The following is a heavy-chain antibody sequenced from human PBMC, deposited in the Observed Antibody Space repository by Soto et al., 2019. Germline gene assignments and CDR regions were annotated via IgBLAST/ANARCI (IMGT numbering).Heavy chain of an antibody. CDR2: IYCSGST. V-gene: IGHV4-39*01. J-gene: IGHJ6*02. Sequence: PSETLSLTCTVSGGSISSSSYYWGWIRQPPGKGLEWIGSIYCSGSTYYNPSLKSRVTISVGTSKNQFSLSLSSVTAADTAVYYCARRPGNDVYYGLDLWGQGTTVT. CDR3: ARRPGNDVYYGLDL. CDR1: GGSISSSSYY.